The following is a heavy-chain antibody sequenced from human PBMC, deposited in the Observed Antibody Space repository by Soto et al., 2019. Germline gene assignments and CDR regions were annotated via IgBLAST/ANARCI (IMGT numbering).Heavy chain of an antibody. CDR3: ARALIQLWPHYYHGMDV. Sequence: SETLSLTCTVSGDSFSNFYWSWIRQPPGKGLEWIGYIYYSGTTYYNPSLKSRVTISVDTSKNQFSLKVSSVTAADTAVYYCARALIQLWPHYYHGMDVWGQGTTVTVSS. CDR2: IYYSGTT. J-gene: IGHJ6*02. CDR1: GDSFSNFY. V-gene: IGHV4-30-4*01. D-gene: IGHD5-18*01.